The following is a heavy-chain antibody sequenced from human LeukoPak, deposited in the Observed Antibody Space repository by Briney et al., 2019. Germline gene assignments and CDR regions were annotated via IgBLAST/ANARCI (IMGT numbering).Heavy chain of an antibody. CDR3: ARGPIMGDAFDI. CDR2: INHSGST. CDR1: GGSFSGYY. V-gene: IGHV4-34*01. Sequence: SETLSLTCAVYGGSFSGYYWSWIRQPPGKGLEWIGEINHSGSTNYNPSLKSRVTISVDTSKNQFSLKLSSVTAADTAVYYCARGPIMGDAFDIWGQGTMVTVSS. D-gene: IGHD3-16*01. J-gene: IGHJ3*02.